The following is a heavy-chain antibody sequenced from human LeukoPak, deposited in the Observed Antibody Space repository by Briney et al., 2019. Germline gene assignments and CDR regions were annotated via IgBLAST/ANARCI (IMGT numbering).Heavy chain of an antibody. J-gene: IGHJ4*02. CDR2: FSVCGNT. Sequence: GLVRLSCTVCWFTVSCNLRRGLRPAAGRGLEWVSVFSVCGNTHSPDSVKGRFTNSRDNSKHPLYLQMNSLTAEDTPICYCARRGGEYSHPYDSWGQRTLVTVSS. V-gene: IGHV3-53*01. CDR3: ARRGGEYSHPYDS. CDR1: WFTVSCNL. D-gene: IGHD2-15*01.